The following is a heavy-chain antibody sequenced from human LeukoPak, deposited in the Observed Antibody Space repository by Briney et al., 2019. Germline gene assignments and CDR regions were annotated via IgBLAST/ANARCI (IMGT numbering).Heavy chain of an antibody. V-gene: IGHV3-21*04. Sequence: GGSLRLSCAASGFTFSSYSMNWVRQAPGKGLEWVSSISSSSSYIYYADSVKGRFTISRDNAKNSLYLQMNSLRAEDTAVYYCARGEDYGRTLPESGFDYWGQGTLVTVSS. CDR1: GFTFSSYS. CDR3: ARGEDYGRTLPESGFDY. CDR2: ISSSSSYI. J-gene: IGHJ4*02. D-gene: IGHD4-17*01.